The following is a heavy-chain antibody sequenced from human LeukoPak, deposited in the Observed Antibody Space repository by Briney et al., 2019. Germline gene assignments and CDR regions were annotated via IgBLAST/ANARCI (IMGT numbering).Heavy chain of an antibody. Sequence: LSLTCTVSGGSISSGGYYWSWIRQHPGKGLEWIGYIYYSGSTYYNPSLKSRVTISVDTSKNQFSLKLSSVTAADTAVYYCARGALWGSYRYTYFDYWGQGTLVTVSS. CDR2: IYYSGST. CDR1: GGSISSGGYY. D-gene: IGHD3-16*02. V-gene: IGHV4-31*03. J-gene: IGHJ4*02. CDR3: ARGALWGSYRYTYFDY.